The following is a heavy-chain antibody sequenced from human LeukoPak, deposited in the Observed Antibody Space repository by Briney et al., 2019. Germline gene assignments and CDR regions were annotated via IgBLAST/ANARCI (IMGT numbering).Heavy chain of an antibody. Sequence: SETLSLTCTVSGGSISAYYWSWIRQPPGKGLEWIGCIHYSGSTNYNPSLKSRVSISVDTSKNQFPLKLNSVTAADTAVYYCASGILTGLDYFDYWGQGILVIVSS. J-gene: IGHJ4*02. D-gene: IGHD3-9*01. CDR2: IHYSGST. CDR1: GGSISAYY. CDR3: ASGILTGLDYFDY. V-gene: IGHV4-59*01.